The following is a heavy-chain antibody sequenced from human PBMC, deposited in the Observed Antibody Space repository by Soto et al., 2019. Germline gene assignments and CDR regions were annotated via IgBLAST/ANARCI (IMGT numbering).Heavy chain of an antibody. CDR1: GDSVSSNSAA. V-gene: IGHV6-1*01. J-gene: IGHJ4*02. CDR3: AAYYDYIWGSYQLNYFDY. Sequence: PSQTLSLTCAISGDSVSSNSAAWNCLRQSPSRGLEWLGRTYYRSKWYNDYAVSVKSRITINPDTSKNQFSLQLNSVTPEDTAVYYCAAYYDYIWGSYQLNYFDYWGQGTLVTVSS. CDR2: TYYRSKWYN. D-gene: IGHD3-16*02.